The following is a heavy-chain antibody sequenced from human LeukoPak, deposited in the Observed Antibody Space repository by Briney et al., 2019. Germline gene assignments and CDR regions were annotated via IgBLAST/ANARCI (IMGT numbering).Heavy chain of an antibody. Sequence: PGGSLRLSCAASGFTFSSYGMHWVRQAPGKGLEWVAVISYDGSNKNYADSVKGRFTISRDNSNNTLYLQMNNLRAEDTAVYYWAKYQLTPKYAFDIWGQGTMVTVSS. CDR2: ISYDGSNK. D-gene: IGHD2-2*01. V-gene: IGHV3-30*18. CDR3: AKYQLTPKYAFDI. CDR1: GFTFSSYG. J-gene: IGHJ3*02.